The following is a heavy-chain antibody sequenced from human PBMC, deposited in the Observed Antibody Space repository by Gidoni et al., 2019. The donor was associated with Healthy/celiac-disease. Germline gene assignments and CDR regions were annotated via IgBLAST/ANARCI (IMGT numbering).Heavy chain of an antibody. Sequence: EVQLVESGGGLVQPGGSLRLSCAASGFTFSSYWMSWVRQAPGKGLEWVANIKQDGSEKYYVDSVKGRFTISRDNAKNSLYLQMNSLRAEDTAVYYCAREAYASSSWSPRYYYYYGMDVWGQGTTVTVSS. J-gene: IGHJ6*02. D-gene: IGHD6-13*01. CDR1: GFTFSSYW. CDR2: IKQDGSEK. CDR3: AREAYASSSWSPRYYYYYGMDV. V-gene: IGHV3-7*01.